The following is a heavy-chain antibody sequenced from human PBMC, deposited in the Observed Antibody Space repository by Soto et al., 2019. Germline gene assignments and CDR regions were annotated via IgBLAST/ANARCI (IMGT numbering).Heavy chain of an antibody. J-gene: IGHJ6*02. Sequence: ASVNFCCKPSGYFFTSYYIHWVRQAPGQGLEWMGVINPSGGSTSYAQKFQGRVTMTRDTSTSTVYMELSSLRSDDTAVYYCARPLHVDTAMVMSDGMDVWGQGTTVTVSS. CDR2: INPSGGST. CDR3: ARPLHVDTAMVMSDGMDV. V-gene: IGHV1-46*01. D-gene: IGHD5-18*01. CDR1: GYFFTSYY.